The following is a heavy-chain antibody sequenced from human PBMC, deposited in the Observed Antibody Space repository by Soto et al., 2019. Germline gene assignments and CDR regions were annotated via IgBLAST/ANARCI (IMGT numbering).Heavy chain of an antibody. V-gene: IGHV1-46*01. CDR2: IDPSGGTT. J-gene: IGHJ6*02. CDR1: GYTFTSYY. Sequence: QVQLVQSGAEVKKPGASVKFSSKASGYTFTSYYIHWVRQAPGHGLEWMGMIDPSGGTTKYAQKCQGRVTMTRDTSTSTVYMEMSSLSSEDTAVYYCARPLVPITFTRGVANYYHYYAMEVWGQGSTVTVSS. D-gene: IGHD3-10*01. CDR3: ARPLVPITFTRGVANYYHYYAMEV.